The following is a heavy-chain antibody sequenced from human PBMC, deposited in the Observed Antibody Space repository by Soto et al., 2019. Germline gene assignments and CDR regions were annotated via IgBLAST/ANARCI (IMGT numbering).Heavy chain of an antibody. V-gene: IGHV1-18*01. CDR3: ARGRYGDY. Sequence: QVHLVQSGAEVKKPGASVKVSCQGSGYACTTYGITWVRQAPGQGLEWMGWISAHNGNTNYAQKLQGRVTVTRDTSTSTAYMELSSLRYDDTAVYYCARGRYGDYWGQGALVTVSS. CDR2: ISAHNGNT. CDR1: GYACTTYG. J-gene: IGHJ4*02. D-gene: IGHD1-1*01.